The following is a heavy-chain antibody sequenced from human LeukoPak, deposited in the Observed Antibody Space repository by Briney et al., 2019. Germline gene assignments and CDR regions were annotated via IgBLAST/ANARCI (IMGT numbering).Heavy chain of an antibody. V-gene: IGHV1-69*01. CDR3: ARGPPHCSSTSCYGVPNWFDR. Sequence: ASVNVSCKSSGGTFSSYAISWVRQAPGQGLEWMGGIIPIFGTANYAQKFQGRVTITADESTSTAYMELSSLRSEDTAVYYCARGPPHCSSTSCYGVPNWFDRWGQGTLVTVSS. CDR2: IIPIFGTA. J-gene: IGHJ5*02. CDR1: GGTFSSYA. D-gene: IGHD2-2*01.